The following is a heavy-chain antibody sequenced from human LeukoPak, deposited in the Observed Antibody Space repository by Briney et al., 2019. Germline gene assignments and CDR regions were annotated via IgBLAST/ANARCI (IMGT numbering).Heavy chain of an antibody. V-gene: IGHV1-2*02. D-gene: IGHD4-11*01. J-gene: IGHJ4*02. CDR3: ARDRITVTSQLDY. Sequence: GASVKVSCKASGYTFTGYYMHWVRQAPGQGLEWMGWINPNSGGTNYAQKFQGRVTMTRDTSISTAYMELSRLRSDDTAVYYCARDRITVTSQLDYWGQGTLVTVSS. CDR2: INPNSGGT. CDR1: GYTFTGYY.